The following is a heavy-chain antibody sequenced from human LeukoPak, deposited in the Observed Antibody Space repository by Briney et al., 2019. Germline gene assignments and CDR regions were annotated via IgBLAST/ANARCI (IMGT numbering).Heavy chain of an antibody. D-gene: IGHD3-10*01. CDR1: GYTFTSYY. V-gene: IGHV1-46*01. CDR2: INPSGGST. J-gene: IGHJ6*03. CDR3: ARGPRITMVRGGQWYYYMDV. Sequence: ASVKVSCKASGYTFTSYYLYWVRQAPGQELEWMGIINPSGGSTNYAQKFQGRVTMTRDTSTSTVYMELSSLRSEDTAVYYCARGPRITMVRGGQWYYYMDVWGKGTTVTIYS.